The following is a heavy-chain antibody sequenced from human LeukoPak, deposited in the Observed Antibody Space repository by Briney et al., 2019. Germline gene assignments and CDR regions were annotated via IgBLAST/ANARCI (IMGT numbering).Heavy chain of an antibody. J-gene: IGHJ6*03. D-gene: IGHD5-18*01. V-gene: IGHV4-39*07. CDR3: ARRRGYSYGYTRVYYMDV. CDR2: IYYSGST. CDR1: GGSISSSSYY. Sequence: SETLSLTCTVSGGSISSSSYYWGWIRQPPGKGLEWIGSIYYSGSTYYNPSLKSRVTISVDTSKNQFSLKLSSVTAADTAVYYCARRRGYSYGYTRVYYMDVWGKGTTVTVSS.